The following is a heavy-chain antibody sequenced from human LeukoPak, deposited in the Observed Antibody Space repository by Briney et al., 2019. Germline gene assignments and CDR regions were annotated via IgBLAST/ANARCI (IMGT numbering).Heavy chain of an antibody. J-gene: IGHJ4*02. Sequence: PSGTLSHTCAVSGDSISSSDWWSWVHQPPGRGLEWIGYIYRTEDNNYNPSLKSRVTISVDKSQNQFSRKLTSATAADTAVYYCARVPHCSSINCPCDYWGQGILVIVSS. CDR2: IYRTEDN. CDR1: GDSISSSDW. CDR3: ARVPHCSSINCPCDY. V-gene: IGHV4-4*02. D-gene: IGHD2-2*01.